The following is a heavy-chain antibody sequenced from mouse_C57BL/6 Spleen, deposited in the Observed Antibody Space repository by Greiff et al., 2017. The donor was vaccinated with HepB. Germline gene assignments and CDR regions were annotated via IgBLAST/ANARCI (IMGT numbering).Heavy chain of an antibody. Sequence: EVQLQQSGPELVKPGASVKISCKASGYSFTGYYMNWVKQSPEKSLEWIGEINPSTGGTTYNQKFKAKATLTVDKSSSSAYMQLKSLTSADSAVYYGARPDGPAWFAYWGQGTLVTVSA. CDR2: INPSTGGT. CDR3: ARPDGPAWFAY. J-gene: IGHJ3*01. V-gene: IGHV1-42*01. D-gene: IGHD2-3*01. CDR1: GYSFTGYY.